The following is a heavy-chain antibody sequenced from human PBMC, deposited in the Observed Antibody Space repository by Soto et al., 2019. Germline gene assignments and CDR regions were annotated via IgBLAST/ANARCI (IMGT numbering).Heavy chain of an antibody. J-gene: IGHJ4*02. CDR3: ATMGTPTTGLYYFDY. CDR2: ISYSGST. V-gene: IGHV4-30-4*01. CDR1: GGSISSGNYY. D-gene: IGHD5-18*01. Sequence: SETLSLTCTVSGGSISSGNYYWSWIRQPPGKGLEWIGFISYSGSTYYSLSLKSRVTISVDTSKNQFSLNLSFVTAADTAVYYCATMGTPTTGLYYFDYWGQGTLVTVSS.